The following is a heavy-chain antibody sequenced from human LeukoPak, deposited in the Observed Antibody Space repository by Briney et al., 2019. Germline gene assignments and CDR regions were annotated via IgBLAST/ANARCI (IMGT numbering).Heavy chain of an antibody. CDR3: AKAHGGSYHSGID. D-gene: IGHD1-26*01. J-gene: IGHJ4*02. CDR2: ISGSGGYT. CDR1: GFTFSTYA. V-gene: IGHV3-23*01. Sequence: GGSLRLSCAASGFTFSTYAMRWVRQAPGKGLEWVSAISGSGGYTYHPDSVKGRFTISRDNSKHTLYLQMNSLRAEDTAVYYCAKAHGGSYHSGIDWGQGTLVIVSS.